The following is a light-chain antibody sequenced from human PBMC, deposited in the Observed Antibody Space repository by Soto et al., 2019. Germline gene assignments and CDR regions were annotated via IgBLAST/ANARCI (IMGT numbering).Light chain of an antibody. CDR2: EVS. Sequence: QSVLTQPASVSGSPGQSITISCTGTSSDVGGYKHVSWYQQHPGKAPKLMIYEVSNRPSGVSNRFSGSKSGNTASLTISGLQAEDEADYYCSSYTSSTTLVFGPGTKLTVL. CDR1: SSDVGGYKH. V-gene: IGLV2-14*01. CDR3: SSYTSSTTLV. J-gene: IGLJ1*01.